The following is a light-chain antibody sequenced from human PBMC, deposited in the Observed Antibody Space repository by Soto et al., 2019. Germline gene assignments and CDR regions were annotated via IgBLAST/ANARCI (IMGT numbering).Light chain of an antibody. CDR3: QQYDSYPWT. Sequence: DIQMTQSPSTLSASVGDRVTITCRASQSISSWLAWYQQKPGKAPKLVIYKASSLESGVPSRFSGSGSGTEFTLTISSLQPDDFATYYCQQYDSYPWTFGQGTKVEIK. J-gene: IGKJ1*01. CDR2: KAS. V-gene: IGKV1-5*03. CDR1: QSISSW.